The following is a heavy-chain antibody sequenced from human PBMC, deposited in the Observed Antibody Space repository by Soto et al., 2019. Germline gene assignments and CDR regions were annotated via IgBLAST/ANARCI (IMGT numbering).Heavy chain of an antibody. CDR2: IFHIGHT. CDR1: GGSITSSHW. CDR3: ASREYGMDV. J-gene: IGHJ6*02. V-gene: IGHV4-4*02. Sequence: QVQLQESGPGLVKPSGTLSLTCVVSGGSITSSHWWSWVRQTPGKGLEWIGEIFHIGHTNYNPSLKCRVTISLDQSKNQFSLKMTSMTAADTAVVYCASREYGMDVWGQGTTVTVSS.